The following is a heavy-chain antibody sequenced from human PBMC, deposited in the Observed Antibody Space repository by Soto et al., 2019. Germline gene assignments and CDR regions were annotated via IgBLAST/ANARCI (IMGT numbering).Heavy chain of an antibody. Sequence: ASVKVSCKASGYTFTSYGISWVRQAPGQGLEWMGWISAYNGNTNYAQKLQGRVTMTTDTSTSTAYMELRSLRSDDTAVYYCARRNAATTVAVITTAFDIWGQGTMVTVSS. D-gene: IGHD3-22*01. CDR2: ISAYNGNT. V-gene: IGHV1-18*04. CDR3: ARRNAATTVAVITTAFDI. CDR1: GYTFTSYG. J-gene: IGHJ3*02.